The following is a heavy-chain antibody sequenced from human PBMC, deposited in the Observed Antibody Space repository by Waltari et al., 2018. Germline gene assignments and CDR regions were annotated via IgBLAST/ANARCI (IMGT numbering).Heavy chain of an antibody. CDR1: GFTLSTRW. D-gene: IGHD6-13*01. CDR2: INQDGREK. CDR3: AMAAGTLY. J-gene: IGHJ4*02. Sequence: EVQLVESGGGLLQPGGSLRLSCAASGFTLSTRWMSWVRQAPGKGLEWVANINQDGREKYYVDSMKGRVTISRDNAKNSLFLQMDSLRAEDTAVYFCAMAAGTLYWGQGTLVTVSS. V-gene: IGHV3-7*01.